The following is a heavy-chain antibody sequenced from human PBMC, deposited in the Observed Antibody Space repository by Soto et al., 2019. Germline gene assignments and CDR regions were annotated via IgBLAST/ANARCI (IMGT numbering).Heavy chain of an antibody. D-gene: IGHD6-19*01. V-gene: IGHV3-30*18. CDR2: IPYDGSNK. J-gene: IGHJ4*02. CDR1: GCPGIRYG. Sequence: PGRSRRLSCGVSGCPGIRYGLHQVREVPGKGLEWVAGIPYDGSNKYYADSVKGRFTISRDNSKNTLYLQMNSLRAEDTAVYYCAKGHVAVAGPPYYLDYWGQGTLVTVSS. CDR3: AKGHVAVAGPPYYLDY.